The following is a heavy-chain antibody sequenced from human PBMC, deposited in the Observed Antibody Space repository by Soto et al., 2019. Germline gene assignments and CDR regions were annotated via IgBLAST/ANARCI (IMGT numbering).Heavy chain of an antibody. V-gene: IGHV1-3*01. Sequence: QLVQSGAEVKKPGASVKVSCKASGYTFSGSVMHWVRQAPGQGLEWMGWINADNGNTKYSQKFQGRVTMTWDTSASTAYMELSSLRSEDTAIYYCASEIDATTATSLDYWGQGTLVTVSS. CDR1: GYTFSGSV. CDR3: ASEIDATTATSLDY. D-gene: IGHD4-17*01. CDR2: INADNGNT. J-gene: IGHJ4*02.